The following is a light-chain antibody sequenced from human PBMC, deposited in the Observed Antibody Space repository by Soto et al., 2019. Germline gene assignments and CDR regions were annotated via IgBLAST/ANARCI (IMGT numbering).Light chain of an antibody. V-gene: IGKV3-11*01. CDR2: DAS. CDR1: QSVSSY. J-gene: IGKJ4*01. CDR3: QQRSNWPPLT. Sequence: EIVLTQSPATLSLSPGERATLSCRASQSVSSYLAWYQQKPGQAPRLLIYDASNRATGIPARFSGSGSGTDLTLTISSLEPEDFAVYYCQQRSNWPPLTFGGETKVEIK.